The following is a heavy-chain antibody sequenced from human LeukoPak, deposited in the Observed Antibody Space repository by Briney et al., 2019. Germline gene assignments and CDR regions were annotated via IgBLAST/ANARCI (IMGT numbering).Heavy chain of an antibody. D-gene: IGHD4-17*01. V-gene: IGHV3-30*02. J-gene: IGHJ3*02. CDR2: IWYDGSNK. CDR3: AKDISDYGDYDVSAFDI. Sequence: QPGGSLRLSCAASGFTFSSYGMHWVRQAPGKGLEWVAVIWYDGSNKYYADSVKGRFTISRDNSKNTLYLQMNSLRAEDTAAYYCAKDISDYGDYDVSAFDIWGQGTMVTVSS. CDR1: GFTFSSYG.